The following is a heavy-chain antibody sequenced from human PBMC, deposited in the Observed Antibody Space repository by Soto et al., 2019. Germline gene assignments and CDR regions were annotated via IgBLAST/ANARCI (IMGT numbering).Heavy chain of an antibody. J-gene: IGHJ6*02. CDR3: ARSHVVTVGNGMDV. D-gene: IGHD2-15*01. CDR2: IYYSGST. CDR1: GGSISSYY. Sequence: LSLTCTVSGGSISSYYWSRIRQPPGKGLEWIGYIYYSGSTNYNPSLKSRVTISVDTSKNQFSLKLSSVTAADTAVYYCARSHVVTVGNGMDVWGQGTTVTVSS. V-gene: IGHV4-59*01.